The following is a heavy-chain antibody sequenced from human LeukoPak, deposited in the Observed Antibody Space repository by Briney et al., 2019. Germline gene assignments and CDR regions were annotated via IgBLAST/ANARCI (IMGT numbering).Heavy chain of an antibody. CDR2: IYYSGST. V-gene: IGHV4-39*07. J-gene: IGHJ4*02. Sequence: SGTLSLTCTVSGGSISSSSYYWGWIRQPPGKGLEWIGSIYYSGSTYYNPSLKSRVTISVDTSKNQFSLKLSSVTAADTAVYYCARDAVTAMVGGGGFDYWGQGTLVTVSS. CDR3: ARDAVTAMVGGGGFDY. D-gene: IGHD5-18*01. CDR1: GGSISSSSYY.